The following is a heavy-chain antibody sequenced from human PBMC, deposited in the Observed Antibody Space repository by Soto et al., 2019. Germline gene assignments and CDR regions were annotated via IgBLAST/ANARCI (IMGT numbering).Heavy chain of an antibody. V-gene: IGHV3-53*01. J-gene: IGHJ3*02. Sequence: DVQVVESGGGLIQPGGSLRLSCAGSGFIVNGKKYITWVRQAPGKGLDWVSGFYLADGTYYADSVKGRFTVSIDRSKNTVYLQMNNLSPEDTAVYYCATWLRREHAVDIWGLGTIVTVSS. CDR3: ATWLRREHAVDI. D-gene: IGHD5-12*01. CDR1: GFIVNGKKY. CDR2: FYLADGT.